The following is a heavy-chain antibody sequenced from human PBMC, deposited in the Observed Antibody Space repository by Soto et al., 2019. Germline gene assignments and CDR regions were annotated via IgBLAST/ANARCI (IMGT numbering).Heavy chain of an antibody. V-gene: IGHV3-73*01. D-gene: IGHD6-19*01. Sequence: EVQLVESGGGLVQPGGSLKLSCAASGFTFSGSAMHWVRQASGKGREWVGRIRSKANSYATAYAASVKGRFTISRDDSKNTAYLQMNSLKTEDTAVYYCTSHGQQWLGNRDFDYWGQGTLVTVSS. CDR3: TSHGQQWLGNRDFDY. CDR1: GFTFSGSA. J-gene: IGHJ4*02. CDR2: IRSKANSYAT.